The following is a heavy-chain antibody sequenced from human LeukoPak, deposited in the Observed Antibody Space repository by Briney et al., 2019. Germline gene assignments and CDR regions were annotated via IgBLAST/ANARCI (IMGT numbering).Heavy chain of an antibody. D-gene: IGHD1-1*01. V-gene: IGHV2-5*02. CDR2: IYWDDDK. CDR3: AHSRFSWTGTTGGEFDY. CDR1: GFSPSTSGAG. Sequence: SGPTLVKPTQTLTLTCTFSGFSPSTSGAGVGWIRQPPGKALEWLALIYWDDDKRYSPSLKSRLTITKDTSKNQVVLRLTNMDPVDTATYYSAHSRFSWTGTTGGEFDYWGQGTLVTVSS. J-gene: IGHJ4*02.